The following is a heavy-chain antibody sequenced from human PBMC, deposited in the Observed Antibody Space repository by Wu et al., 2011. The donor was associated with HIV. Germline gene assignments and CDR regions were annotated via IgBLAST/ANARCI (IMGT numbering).Heavy chain of an antibody. CDR2: IIPMFGTP. J-gene: IGHJ6*03. D-gene: IGHD1-1*01. Sequence: QVQLVQSGAEVKKPGSSVKISCKASGDTFDSYAISWVRQAPGQGLEWMGGIIPMFGTPNYAQTFQGRVTITADESTSTAYMELSSLRSEDTAVYYCARATGTTSPYYYFYMDVWGKGTTVTVSS. CDR1: GDTFDSYA. V-gene: IGHV1-69*12. CDR3: ARATGTTSPYYYFYMDV.